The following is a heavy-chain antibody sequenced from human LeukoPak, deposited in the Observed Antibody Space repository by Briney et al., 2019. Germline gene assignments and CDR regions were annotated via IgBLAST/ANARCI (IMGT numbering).Heavy chain of an antibody. CDR3: ARDSTIAGTIPLGY. Sequence: SVKVSCKASGGTFSSYAISWVRQAPGQGLECMGGIILIFGTANYAQKFQGRVTITADKSTSTAYMGLSSLRSEDTAVYYCARDSTIAGTIPLGYWGQGTLVTVSS. CDR2: IILIFGTA. D-gene: IGHD1-1*01. CDR1: GGTFSSYA. V-gene: IGHV1-69*06. J-gene: IGHJ4*02.